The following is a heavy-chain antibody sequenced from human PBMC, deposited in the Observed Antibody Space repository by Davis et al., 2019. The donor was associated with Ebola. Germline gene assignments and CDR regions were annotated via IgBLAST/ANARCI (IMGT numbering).Heavy chain of an antibody. Sequence: GESLKISCTGSGYDFSTYWIAWVRQMPGKGLEWMGIIYPGDSDTRYSPSFQGQVTISVDKSISTAYLQWSSLKASDTAMYYCARPSITGTADAFDIWGQGTMVTVSS. V-gene: IGHV5-51*01. J-gene: IGHJ3*02. CDR3: ARPSITGTADAFDI. CDR1: GYDFSTYW. D-gene: IGHD1-20*01. CDR2: IYPGDSDT.